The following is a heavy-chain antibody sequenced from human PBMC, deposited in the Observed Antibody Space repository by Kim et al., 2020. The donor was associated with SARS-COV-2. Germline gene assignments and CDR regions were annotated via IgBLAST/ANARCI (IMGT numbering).Heavy chain of an antibody. Sequence: GSEKNYVDSVKGRFTISRDNAKNSLYLQMDSLRAEDTAVYYCVQGGIYLDGWGQGTLVTVSS. CDR2: GSEK. D-gene: IGHD5-12*01. V-gene: IGHV3-7*01. J-gene: IGHJ4*02. CDR3: VQGGIYLDG.